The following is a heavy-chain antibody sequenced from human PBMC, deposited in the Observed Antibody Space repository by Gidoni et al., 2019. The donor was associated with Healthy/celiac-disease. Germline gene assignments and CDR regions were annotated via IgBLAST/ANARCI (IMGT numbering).Heavy chain of an antibody. CDR1: GFTVSSNY. CDR3: ARGFATVTTLQYYFDY. J-gene: IGHJ4*02. Sequence: EVQLVESGGGLVQPGGSLRLSCAASGFTVSSNYMSWVRQAPGKGLEWVSVIYSGGSTYYADSVKGRFTISRDNSKNTLYLQMNSLRAEDTAVYYCARGFATVTTLQYYFDYWGQGTLVTVSS. V-gene: IGHV3-66*02. CDR2: IYSGGST. D-gene: IGHD4-17*01.